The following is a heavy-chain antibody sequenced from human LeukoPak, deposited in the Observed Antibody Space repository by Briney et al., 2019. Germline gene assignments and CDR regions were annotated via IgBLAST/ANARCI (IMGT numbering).Heavy chain of an antibody. Sequence: GGSLRLSCAASGFTFSSYAMSWVRQAPGKGLEWVSAISGSGGSTYYADSVKGRFTISRDNSKNTLYLQMNSLRAEDTAVYYCAKGRDHYYYYYMDVWGKGTTVTVSS. J-gene: IGHJ6*03. V-gene: IGHV3-23*01. CDR1: GFTFSSYA. CDR3: AKGRDHYYYYYMDV. CDR2: ISGSGGST.